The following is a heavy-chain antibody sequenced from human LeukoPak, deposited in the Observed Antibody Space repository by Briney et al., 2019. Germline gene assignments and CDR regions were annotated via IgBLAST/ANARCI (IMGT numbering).Heavy chain of an antibody. J-gene: IGHJ4*02. Sequence: ASVKVSCKASGYTFTSYDINWVRQATGQGLEWMGWMNPNSGNTGYAQKFQGRVTMTRNTSISTAHMELSSLRSEDTAVYYCARGHSWGSLYYFDYWGQGTLVTVSS. CDR1: GYTFTSYD. V-gene: IGHV1-8*01. D-gene: IGHD3-16*01. CDR2: MNPNSGNT. CDR3: ARGHSWGSLYYFDY.